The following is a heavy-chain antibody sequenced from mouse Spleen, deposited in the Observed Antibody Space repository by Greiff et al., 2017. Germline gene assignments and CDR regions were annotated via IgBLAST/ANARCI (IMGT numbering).Heavy chain of an antibody. CDR2: IWSDGST. V-gene: IGHV2-6-1*01. Sequence: VQLVESGPGLVAPSQSLSITCTISGFSLTSYGVHWVRQPPGKGLEWLVVIWSDGSTTYNSALKSRLSISKDNSKSQVFLKMNSLQTDDTAMYYCARESGAYYRYDGNYYAMDYWGQGTSVTVSS. CDR1: GFSLTSYG. D-gene: IGHD2-14*01. CDR3: ARESGAYYRYDGNYYAMDY. J-gene: IGHJ4*01.